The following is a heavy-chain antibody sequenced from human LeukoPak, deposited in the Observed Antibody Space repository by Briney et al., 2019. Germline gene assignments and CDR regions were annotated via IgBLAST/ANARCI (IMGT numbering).Heavy chain of an antibody. J-gene: IGHJ5*02. V-gene: IGHV4-34*01. CDR1: GGSFSGYY. CDR3: ARAPYSSSWYQFDP. D-gene: IGHD6-13*01. CDR2: INHSGST. Sequence: SETLSLTCAVYGGSFSGYYWSWIRQPPGKGLEWIGEINHSGSTNYNPSLKSRVTISVDTSKNQFSLKLSSVTAADTAVYYCARAPYSSSWYQFDPWGQGTLVTVSS.